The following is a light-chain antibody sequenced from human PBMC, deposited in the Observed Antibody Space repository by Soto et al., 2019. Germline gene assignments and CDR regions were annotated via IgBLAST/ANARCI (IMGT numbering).Light chain of an antibody. CDR2: AAS. Sequence: EIVMTQFPATLSLSPGERATLSCRASQSVGNNLAWYQQKPGQGPRLLIYAASTRATGIPVRFSGSGSGTDFTLTINSLQSEDFVVYYCQQSYSTPPGTFGQGTKLEIK. CDR1: QSVGNN. V-gene: IGKV3-15*01. CDR3: QQSYSTPPGT. J-gene: IGKJ2*01.